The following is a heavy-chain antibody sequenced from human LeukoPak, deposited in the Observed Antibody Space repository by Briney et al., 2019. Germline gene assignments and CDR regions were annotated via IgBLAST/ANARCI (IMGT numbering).Heavy chain of an antibody. V-gene: IGHV3-21*01. J-gene: IGHJ3*02. CDR3: ARDLSSSWYFRSYTQNHDAFDI. Sequence: PGGSLRLSCAASGFTFSSYSMNWVRQAPGKGLEWVSSISSSSSYIYYADSVKGRFTISRDNAKNSLYLQMNSLRAEDTAVYYCARDLSSSWYFRSYTQNHDAFDIWGQGTMVTVSS. D-gene: IGHD6-13*01. CDR1: GFTFSSYS. CDR2: ISSSSSYI.